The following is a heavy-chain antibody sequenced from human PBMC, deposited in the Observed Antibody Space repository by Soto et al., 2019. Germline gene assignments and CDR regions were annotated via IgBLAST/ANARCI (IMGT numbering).Heavy chain of an antibody. Sequence: QVQLQQWGAGLLKPSETLSLTCAVYGGSFSGYYWSWIRQPPGKGLEWIGEINHSGSTNYNPSLNSRVTISVDTSKNQFSLTLSSVTAADTAVYYCARGLMKQWLVLGKGYYFDYWGQGTLVTVSS. J-gene: IGHJ4*02. CDR2: INHSGST. CDR3: ARGLMKQWLVLGKGYYFDY. V-gene: IGHV4-34*01. D-gene: IGHD6-19*01. CDR1: GGSFSGYY.